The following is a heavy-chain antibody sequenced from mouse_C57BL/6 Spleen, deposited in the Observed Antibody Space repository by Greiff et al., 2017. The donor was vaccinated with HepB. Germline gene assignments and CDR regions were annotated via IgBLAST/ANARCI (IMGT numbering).Heavy chain of an antibody. CDR3: ARDGYYTFWYFDV. Sequence: QVQLQQSGPELVKPGASVKISCKASGYAFSSSWMNWVKQRPGKGLEWIGRIYPGDGDTNYNGKFKGKATLTADKSSSKDYMQLSSLPSEDSAVYFCARDGYYTFWYFDVWGTGTTVTVSS. CDR1: GYAFSSSW. J-gene: IGHJ1*03. CDR2: IYPGDGDT. D-gene: IGHD2-3*01. V-gene: IGHV1-82*01.